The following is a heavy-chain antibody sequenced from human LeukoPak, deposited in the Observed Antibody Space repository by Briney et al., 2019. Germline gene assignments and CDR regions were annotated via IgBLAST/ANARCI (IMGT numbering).Heavy chain of an antibody. D-gene: IGHD6-13*01. CDR3: ARALQRIAAAGVLGY. J-gene: IGHJ4*02. CDR1: GFTFSSYS. Sequence: PGGSLRLSCAASGFTFSSYSMNWVRQAPGKGLEWVSYISSSSSTIYYADSVKGRFTISRDNAKNSLYLQMNSLRAEDTAVYYCARALQRIAAAGVLGYWGQGTLVTVSS. V-gene: IGHV3-48*01. CDR2: ISSSSSTI.